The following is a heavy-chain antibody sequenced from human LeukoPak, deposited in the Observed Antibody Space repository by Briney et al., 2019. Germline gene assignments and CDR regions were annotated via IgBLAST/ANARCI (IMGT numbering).Heavy chain of an antibody. CDR2: ISAYNGNT. CDR1: GYTFTSYG. D-gene: IGHD6-13*01. V-gene: IGHV1-18*01. J-gene: IGHJ6*02. CDR3: ARGLNSSSWNLYYYYGMDV. Sequence: GASVKVSCKASGYTFTSYGISWVRQAPGQGLEWMGWISAYNGNTNYAQKLQGRVTMTTDTSTSTAYMELRSLRSDDTAVYYCARGLNSSSWNLYYYYGMDVWGQGTTVTVSS.